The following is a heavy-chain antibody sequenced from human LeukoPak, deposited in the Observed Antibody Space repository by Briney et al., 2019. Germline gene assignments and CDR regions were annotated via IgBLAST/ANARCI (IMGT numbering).Heavy chain of an antibody. CDR3: ARFRGITMVRGALDAFDI. V-gene: IGHV5-51*01. D-gene: IGHD3-10*01. CDR1: GYSFTSYW. Sequence: GESLKISCKGSGYSFTSYWIGWVRQMPGKGLEWMGIIYPGDSDTRYSPSFQGQVPISADKSISTAYLQWSSLKASDTAMYYCARFRGITMVRGALDAFDIWGQGTMVTVSS. CDR2: IYPGDSDT. J-gene: IGHJ3*02.